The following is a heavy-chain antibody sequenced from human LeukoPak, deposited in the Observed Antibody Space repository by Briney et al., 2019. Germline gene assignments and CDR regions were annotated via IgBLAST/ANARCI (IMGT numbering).Heavy chain of an antibody. CDR1: GGSICSCY. D-gene: IGHD3-3*01. J-gene: IGHJ5*02. Sequence: SETLSLTCTVSGGSICSCYWSWIRQPPGKGLEWIGYIYYSGSTNYNPSLKSRVTIPVDTSKNQFSLKLSSVTAADTAVYYCARSVFWSGTNWFDPWGQGTLVTVSS. CDR3: ARSVFWSGTNWFDP. CDR2: IYYSGST. V-gene: IGHV4-59*01.